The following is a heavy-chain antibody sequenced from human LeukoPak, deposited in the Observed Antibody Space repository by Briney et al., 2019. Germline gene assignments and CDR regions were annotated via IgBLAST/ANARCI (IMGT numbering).Heavy chain of an antibody. Sequence: GGSLRLSCAASGFTFSSYEMNWVRQAPGKGLEWVSYISSSGSTIYYADSVKGRFTISRDNAKKSLYLQMNSLRAEDTAVYYCASPQRAVAGTHYFDYWGQGSLVPVSS. CDR3: ASPQRAVAGTHYFDY. CDR1: GFTFSSYE. V-gene: IGHV3-48*03. D-gene: IGHD6-19*01. J-gene: IGHJ4*02. CDR2: ISSSGSTI.